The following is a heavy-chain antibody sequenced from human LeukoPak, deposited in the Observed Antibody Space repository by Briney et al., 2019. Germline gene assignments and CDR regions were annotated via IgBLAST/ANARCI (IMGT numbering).Heavy chain of an antibody. V-gene: IGHV1-46*01. Sequence: ASVKVSCKASGYTFTSNYIHWVRQDPGQGFEWMGVINPGGGSTSYAQKFQGRVTMTRDTSTSTVYMELSSLRSEDTAVYYCASKDSSGWYEEAWGQGTLVTVSA. CDR3: ASKDSSGWYEEA. J-gene: IGHJ5*02. CDR2: INPGGGST. CDR1: GYTFTSNY. D-gene: IGHD6-19*01.